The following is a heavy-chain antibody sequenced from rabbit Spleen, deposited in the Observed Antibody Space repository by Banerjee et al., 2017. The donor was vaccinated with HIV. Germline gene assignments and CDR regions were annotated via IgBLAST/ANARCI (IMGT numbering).Heavy chain of an antibody. V-gene: IGHV1S7*01. CDR3: MRDSQSSGWGLGFNL. J-gene: IGHJ4*01. D-gene: IGHD4-1*01. CDR1: GFDFSNYG. Sequence: QSLEESGGGLVQPGGSLKLSCKASGFDFSNYGVSWVRQAPGKGLEWIGYIDPVFGSTYYASWVNGRFTISSHNAQNTLYLQLNSLTAADTATYFCMRDSQSSGWGLGFNLWGPGTLVTVS. CDR2: IDPVFGST.